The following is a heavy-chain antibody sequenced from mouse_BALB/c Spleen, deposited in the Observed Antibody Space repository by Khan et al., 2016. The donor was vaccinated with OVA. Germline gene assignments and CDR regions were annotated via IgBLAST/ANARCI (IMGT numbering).Heavy chain of an antibody. Sequence: EMELVESGGGLVQPGGSRKLSCAASGFTFSDYGMAWVRQAPGKGPEWVAFISDLAYSIYYADTVTGRFTISRETAKNTLYLEMRSLRSEDTAMXYCARGGGTAPFAYWGLGTLVTVSA. CDR2: ISDLAYSI. J-gene: IGHJ3*01. D-gene: IGHD1-2*01. CDR1: GFTFSDYG. V-gene: IGHV5-15*02. CDR3: ARGGGTAPFAY.